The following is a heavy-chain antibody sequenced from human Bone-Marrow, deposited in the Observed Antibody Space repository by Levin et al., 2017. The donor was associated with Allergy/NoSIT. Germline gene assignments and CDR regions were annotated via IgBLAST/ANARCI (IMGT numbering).Heavy chain of an antibody. CDR2: INPKRDVT. CDR3: ARRWSARNWFDP. D-gene: IGHD1-1*01. Sequence: ASVKVSCKTSGYRFTDYDMHWVRQAPGQGLEWMGWINPKRDVTKYAQKFQGRVSMTRDTSNNTAYLQPSSLTSDDTAIYYCARRWSARNWFDPWGQGTLVIVSS. V-gene: IGHV1-2*02. CDR1: GYRFTDYD. J-gene: IGHJ5*02.